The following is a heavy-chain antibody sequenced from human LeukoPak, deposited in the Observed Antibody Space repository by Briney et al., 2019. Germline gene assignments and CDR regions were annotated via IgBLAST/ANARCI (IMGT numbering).Heavy chain of an antibody. CDR2: ISPYNGNT. V-gene: IGHV1-18*01. CDR3: ARDPRAARPSLDSYYYGMDV. J-gene: IGHJ6*04. CDR1: GYTFTSYG. Sequence: EASVKLSCKASGYTFTSYGISWVRQAPGQGLEWMGWISPYNGNTNYAQKLQGRVTMTTDTSTSTAYMELRSLRSDDTAVYYCARDPRAARPSLDSYYYGMDVWGEGTTVTVSS. D-gene: IGHD6-6*01.